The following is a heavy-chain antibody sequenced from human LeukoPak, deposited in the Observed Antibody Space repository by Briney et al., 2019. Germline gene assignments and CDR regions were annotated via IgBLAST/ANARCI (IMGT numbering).Heavy chain of an antibody. J-gene: IGHJ4*02. Sequence: GGSLRLSCEAPGFTFGRYWMCWVRQAPGKGLEWVANIKQDGSEKYYVDSVKGRFTISRDNAKNSLYLQMNSLRAEDTAVYYCAREGNSGYEYYFDYWGQGTLVTVSS. D-gene: IGHD5-12*01. CDR3: AREGNSGYEYYFDY. CDR1: GFTFGRYW. V-gene: IGHV3-7*01. CDR2: IKQDGSEK.